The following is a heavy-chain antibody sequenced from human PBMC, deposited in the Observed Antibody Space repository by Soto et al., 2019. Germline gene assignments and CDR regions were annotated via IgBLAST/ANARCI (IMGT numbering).Heavy chain of an antibody. Sequence: ASGKVSCKASGYMFTTYGISWVRQAPGQGREGMGWISAYNGNTKYAQKLQGRVTMTTDTSTSTAYMELRSLRSDDTAVYYCARERCSSTSCYKGPFYYYGLEVWGQGTTV. CDR3: ARERCSSTSCYKGPFYYYGLEV. CDR1: GYMFTTYG. D-gene: IGHD2-2*02. V-gene: IGHV1-18*01. J-gene: IGHJ6*02. CDR2: ISAYNGNT.